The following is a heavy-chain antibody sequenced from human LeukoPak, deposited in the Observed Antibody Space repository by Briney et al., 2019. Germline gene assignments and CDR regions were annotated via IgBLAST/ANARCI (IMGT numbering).Heavy chain of an antibody. D-gene: IGHD1-20*01. J-gene: IGHJ5*02. CDR2: MNPNSGNT. V-gene: IGHV1-8*01. CDR1: GYTFTSYD. CDR3: ARGVRGTKRITRFDP. Sequence: ASVKVSCKASGYTFTSYDINWVRQAAGQGLEWMGWMNPNSGNTGYAQKFQGRVTMTRNTSISTAYMELSSLRSEDTAVYYCARGVRGTKRITRFDPWGQGTLVTASS.